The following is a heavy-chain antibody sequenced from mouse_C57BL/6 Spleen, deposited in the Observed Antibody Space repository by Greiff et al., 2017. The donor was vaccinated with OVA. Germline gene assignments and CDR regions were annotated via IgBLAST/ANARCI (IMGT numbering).Heavy chain of an antibody. CDR2: IYPGSGST. V-gene: IGHV1-55*01. J-gene: IGHJ2*01. Sequence: QVQLKQPGAELVKPGASVKMSCKASGYTFTSYWITWVKQRPGQGLEWIGDIYPGSGSTNYNEKFKSKATLTVDTSSSTAYMQLSSLTSEDSAVYDCARSIYYYGSIYFDDWGQGTTLTVSS. CDR3: ARSIYYYGSIYFDD. D-gene: IGHD1-1*01. CDR1: GYTFTSYW.